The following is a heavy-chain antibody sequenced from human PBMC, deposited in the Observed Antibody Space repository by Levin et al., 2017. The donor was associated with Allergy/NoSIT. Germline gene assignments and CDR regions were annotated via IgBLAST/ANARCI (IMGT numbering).Heavy chain of an antibody. V-gene: IGHV3-7*04. CDR2: IKQDGSEK. J-gene: IGHJ4*02. Sequence: LSLTCAASGFTFSSYWMSWVRQAPGKGLEWVANIKQDGSEKYYVDSVKGRFTISRDNAKNSLYLQMNSLRAEDTAVYYCAKEAGGANYFNHWGQGTLVTVSS. D-gene: IGHD3-16*01. CDR1: GFTFSSYW. CDR3: AKEAGGANYFNH.